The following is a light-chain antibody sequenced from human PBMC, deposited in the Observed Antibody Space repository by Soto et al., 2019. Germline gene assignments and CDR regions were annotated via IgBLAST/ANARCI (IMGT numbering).Light chain of an antibody. CDR3: QHYYNIPLS. Sequence: DIQMTQSPSSLSASVGDRVTITCRASQDINTYVIWYQQKPGKAPKSLIYGAFRLLSDVPSRISGSGSATDFTLTIRTPQPEEFASYYCQHYYNIPLSFGQGTRLEIK. CDR1: QDINTY. CDR2: GAF. V-gene: IGKV1-16*01. J-gene: IGKJ5*01.